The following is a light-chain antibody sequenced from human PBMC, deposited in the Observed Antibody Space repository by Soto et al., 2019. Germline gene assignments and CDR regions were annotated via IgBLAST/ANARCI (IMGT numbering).Light chain of an antibody. V-gene: IGLV1-44*01. J-gene: IGLJ1*01. CDR1: ISNIGTNA. CDR3: AAWDDSLNGYV. Sequence: QSVLTQPPSASGTPGQRVTISCSGGISNIGTNAVNWYQQLPGTAPKLLIYTNNQRPSGVPDRFSGSKSGTSASLAISGLQSEDEADYYCAAWDDSLNGYVFGTGTKLTVL. CDR2: TNN.